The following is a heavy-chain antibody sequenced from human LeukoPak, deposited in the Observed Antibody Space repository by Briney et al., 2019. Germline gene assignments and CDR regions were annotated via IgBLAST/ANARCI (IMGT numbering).Heavy chain of an antibody. D-gene: IGHD6-6*01. CDR3: AKNYRHSSSSLYFDY. J-gene: IGHJ4*02. CDR2: IRYDGSNK. CDR1: GFTFSSYG. V-gene: IGHV3-30*02. Sequence: GGSLRLSCAASGFTFSSYGMHLVRQAPGKGLEWVAFIRYDGSNKYYADSVKGRFTISRDNSKNTLYLQMNSLRAEDTAVYYCAKNYRHSSSSLYFDYWGQGTLVTVSS.